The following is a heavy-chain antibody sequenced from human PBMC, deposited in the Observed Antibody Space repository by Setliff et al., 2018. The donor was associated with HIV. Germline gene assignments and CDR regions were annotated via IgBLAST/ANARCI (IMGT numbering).Heavy chain of an antibody. Sequence: GESLKISCKGAGYSFTRNWIGWVRQMPGKGLEWMGIIYPGDSDTRYSPSFQGQVTISADRSISTAYLQWRSLKASDTAMYYCARTSEYDFGLTKYLDYWGQGTLVTVSS. J-gene: IGHJ4*02. CDR2: IYPGDSDT. D-gene: IGHD3-3*01. CDR1: GYSFTRNW. CDR3: ARTSEYDFGLTKYLDY. V-gene: IGHV5-51*01.